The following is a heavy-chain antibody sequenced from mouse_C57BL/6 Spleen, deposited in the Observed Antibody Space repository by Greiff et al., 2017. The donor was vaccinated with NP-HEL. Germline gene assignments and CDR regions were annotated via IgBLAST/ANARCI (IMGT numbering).Heavy chain of an antibody. CDR2: IHPNSGST. V-gene: IGHV1-64*01. D-gene: IGHD1-1*01. CDR1: GYTFTSYW. Sequence: VQLQQPGAELVKPGASVKLSCKASGYTFTSYWMHWVKQRPGQGLEWIGMIHPNSGSTNYNEKFKSKATLTVDKSSSTAYMQLSSLTSEDSAVYYCARGITTVVECPDYWGQGTTLTVSS. CDR3: ARGITTVVECPDY. J-gene: IGHJ2*01.